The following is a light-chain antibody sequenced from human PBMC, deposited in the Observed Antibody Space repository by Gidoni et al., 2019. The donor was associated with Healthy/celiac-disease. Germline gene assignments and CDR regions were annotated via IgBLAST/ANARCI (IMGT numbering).Light chain of an antibody. Sequence: EIVMKQSPATLSVSPGERATLSCRASQSVSRNLAWYQQKPGQAPRLLIYGASTRATGIPARCSGSGSGTEFTLTISSLQSEDFAVYYCQQYNNWPWTFGQGTKVEIK. J-gene: IGKJ1*01. CDR1: QSVSRN. CDR3: QQYNNWPWT. V-gene: IGKV3-15*01. CDR2: GAS.